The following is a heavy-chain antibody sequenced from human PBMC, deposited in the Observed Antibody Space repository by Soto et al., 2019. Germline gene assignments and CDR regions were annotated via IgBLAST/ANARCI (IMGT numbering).Heavy chain of an antibody. CDR2: INWNSGTI. CDR1: GFTFHDYA. V-gene: IGHV3-9*01. J-gene: IGHJ6*03. D-gene: IGHD3-10*01. Sequence: EVQLVESGGGFVQPGRSLRLSCAASGFTFHDYAMHWVRQAPGEGLEWVSGINWNSGTIAYADSVKGRFTISRDNAQNSPILENDNLRTGDKALEYCAKDPRGHPIYMDVWGKGTTVTVSS. CDR3: AKDPRGHPIYMDV.